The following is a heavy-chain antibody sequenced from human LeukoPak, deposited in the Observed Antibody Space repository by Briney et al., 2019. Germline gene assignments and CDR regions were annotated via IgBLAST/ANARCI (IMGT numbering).Heavy chain of an antibody. D-gene: IGHD6-19*01. Sequence: PGGSLRLSCAASGFVVNNNYMNWVRQAPGKGLEWVSVIHSDGSTHYADSVKGRFTISRDKSKNTLYLQMNRLRAEDTAVYYCARDGEKNSGWYLGYRGQGILVTVSS. CDR2: IHSDGST. J-gene: IGHJ4*02. V-gene: IGHV3-66*01. CDR1: GFVVNNNY. CDR3: ARDGEKNSGWYLGY.